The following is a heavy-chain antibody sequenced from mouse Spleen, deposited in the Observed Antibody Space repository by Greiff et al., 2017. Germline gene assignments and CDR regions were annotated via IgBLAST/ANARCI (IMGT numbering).Heavy chain of an antibody. Sequence: QVQLKQPGAELVKPGASVKVSCKASVYTFTSYWMHWVKQRPGQGLEWIGRIHPSDSDTNYNQKFKGKATLTVDKSSSTAYMQLSSLTSEDSAVYYCAINPDGYYAMDYWGQGTSVTVSS. CDR2: IHPSDSDT. D-gene: IGHD2-3*01. CDR1: VYTFTSYW. J-gene: IGHJ4*01. V-gene: IGHV1-74*01. CDR3: AINPDGYYAMDY.